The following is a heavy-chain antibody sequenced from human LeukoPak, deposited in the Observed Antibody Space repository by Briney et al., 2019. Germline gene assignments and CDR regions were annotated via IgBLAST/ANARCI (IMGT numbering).Heavy chain of an antibody. Sequence: GGSLRLSCAASGFTFSSYGMHWVRQAPGKGLEWVAVIWYDGSNKYYADSVKGRFTISRDNSKKTLYLQMNSLRAEDTAVYYCAKDKNVWGSYRTYYFDYWGQGTLVTVSS. J-gene: IGHJ4*02. D-gene: IGHD3-16*02. CDR1: GFTFSSYG. CDR3: AKDKNVWGSYRTYYFDY. CDR2: IWYDGSNK. V-gene: IGHV3-33*06.